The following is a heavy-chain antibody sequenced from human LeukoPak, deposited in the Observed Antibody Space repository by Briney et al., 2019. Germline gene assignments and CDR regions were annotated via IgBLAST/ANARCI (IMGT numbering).Heavy chain of an antibody. J-gene: IGHJ3*02. CDR1: GFTFSSYA. V-gene: IGHV3-23*01. CDR2: TSGSGGST. CDR3: AKDHRIVVVITTCAFDI. Sequence: PGGSLRLSCAASGFTFSSYAMSRVRPAPGKGREWVSATSGSGGSTYYADSVKGPFTISRDNSKNTLYLQMNSLRAEDTAVYYCAKDHRIVVVITTCAFDIWGQGTMVTVSS. D-gene: IGHD3-22*01.